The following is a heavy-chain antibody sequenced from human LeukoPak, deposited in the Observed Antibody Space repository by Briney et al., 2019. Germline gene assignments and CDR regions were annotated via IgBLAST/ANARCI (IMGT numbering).Heavy chain of an antibody. CDR2: INHSGST. CDR3: ARGSLLRYFDWLSGSDFDY. CDR1: GGSFSGYY. V-gene: IGHV4-34*01. D-gene: IGHD3-9*01. Sequence: SETLSLTCAVYGGSFSGYYWSWIRQPPGKGLEWIGEINHSGSTNYNPSLKSRVTISVDTSKNQFSLKLSSVTAADTAVYYCARGSLLRYFDWLSGSDFDYWGQGTLVTVSS. J-gene: IGHJ4*02.